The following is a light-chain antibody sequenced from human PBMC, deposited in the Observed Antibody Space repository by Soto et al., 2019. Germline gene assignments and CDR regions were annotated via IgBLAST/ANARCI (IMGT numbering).Light chain of an antibody. V-gene: IGKV1-5*03. CDR3: QQYNSYSPWT. Sequence: DIQMTQSPSTLSASVGDRVTITCRAGQSISNWLAWYQQKPGKAPKLLIYKASSLESEVPSRFSGSGSGTEFTLTSSSLQPDDFATYYCQQYNSYSPWTFGQGTKVEIK. CDR1: QSISNW. CDR2: KAS. J-gene: IGKJ1*01.